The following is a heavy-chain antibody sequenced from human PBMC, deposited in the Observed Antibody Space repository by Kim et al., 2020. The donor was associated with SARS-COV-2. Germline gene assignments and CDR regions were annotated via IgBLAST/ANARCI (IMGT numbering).Heavy chain of an antibody. CDR3: ARDDRDSSGWYITWFDP. V-gene: IGHV1-69*04. D-gene: IGHD6-19*01. CDR2: IIPILGIA. Sequence: SVKVSCKASGGTFSSYAISWVRQAPGQGLEWMGRIIPILGIANYAQKFQGRVTITADKSTSTAYMELSSLRSEDTAVYYCARDDRDSSGWYITWFDPWGQGTLVIVSS. J-gene: IGHJ5*02. CDR1: GGTFSSYA.